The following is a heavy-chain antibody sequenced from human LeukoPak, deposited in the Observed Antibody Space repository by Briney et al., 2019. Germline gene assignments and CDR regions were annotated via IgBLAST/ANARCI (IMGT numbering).Heavy chain of an antibody. J-gene: IGHJ3*02. V-gene: IGHV4-4*07. Sequence: SETLSLTCTVSGGSISSYYWSWIRQPAGKGREWIVRIYTSGSTNYTPPLKSRVTMSIVTCKSQFALKLSSVTAADTAVYYCARDLGSGWYSDAFDIWGQGTMVTVSS. CDR1: GGSISSYY. CDR3: ARDLGSGWYSDAFDI. D-gene: IGHD6-19*01. CDR2: IYTSGST.